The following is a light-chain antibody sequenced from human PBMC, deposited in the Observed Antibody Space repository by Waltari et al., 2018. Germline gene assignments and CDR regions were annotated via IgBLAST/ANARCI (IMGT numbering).Light chain of an antibody. CDR2: GAS. Sequence: EVVLTQSPGTLSLSPGDRATRFCTAIQGVPSGYLAWYQQIPGQSPRLLISGASKRAADIPDRFTGSGSGTEFTLAISRVEPEDFAVYYCQQYGSSPLTFGGGTRV. V-gene: IGKV3-20*01. CDR1: QGVPSGY. CDR3: QQYGSSPLT. J-gene: IGKJ4*01.